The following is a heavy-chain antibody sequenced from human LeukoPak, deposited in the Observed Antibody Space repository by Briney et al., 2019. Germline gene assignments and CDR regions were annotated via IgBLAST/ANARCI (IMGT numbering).Heavy chain of an antibody. J-gene: IGHJ5*02. CDR1: GFTFSSHG. Sequence: GGSLRLSCAASGFTFSSHGMSWVRQAPGKGLEWVSGITGVGGNTYYADSVKGRFTISRDNSKNTLYLQMNSLRAEDTAAYYCAKDAGRGSGRINWFDTWGQGTLVTVSS. V-gene: IGHV3-23*01. D-gene: IGHD3-10*01. CDR2: ITGVGGNT. CDR3: AKDAGRGSGRINWFDT.